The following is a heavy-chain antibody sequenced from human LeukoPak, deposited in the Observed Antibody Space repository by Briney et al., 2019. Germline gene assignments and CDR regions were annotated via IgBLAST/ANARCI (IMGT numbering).Heavy chain of an antibody. CDR2: INHSGST. CDR1: GGSFSGYY. CDR3: ARGRHYYYDSSGYRI. V-gene: IGHV4-34*01. Sequence: SETLSLTCAVYGGSFSGYYWSWIRQPPGKGLEWIGEINHSGSTNYNPSLKSRVTILVDTSKNQFSLKLSSVTAADTAVYYCARGRHYYYDSSGYRIWGQGTMVTVSS. J-gene: IGHJ3*02. D-gene: IGHD3-22*01.